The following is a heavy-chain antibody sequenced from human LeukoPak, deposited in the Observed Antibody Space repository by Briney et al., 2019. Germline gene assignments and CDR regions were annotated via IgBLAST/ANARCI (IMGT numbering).Heavy chain of an antibody. Sequence: PGGSLRLSCAASGFTFSSYAMSWVRQAPGKGLEWVSAISGSGGSTYYADSVKGRFTISRDNSKNTLYLQMNSLRAEDTAVYYCAKDAYYYGSGLNWFDPWGQGTLVTVSS. CDR1: GFTFSSYA. CDR3: AKDAYYYGSGLNWFDP. J-gene: IGHJ5*02. CDR2: ISGSGGST. V-gene: IGHV3-23*01. D-gene: IGHD3-10*01.